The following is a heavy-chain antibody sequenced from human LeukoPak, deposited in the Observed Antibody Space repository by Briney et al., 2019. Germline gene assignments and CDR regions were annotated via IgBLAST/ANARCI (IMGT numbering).Heavy chain of an antibody. CDR2: ISSSSSTI. V-gene: IGHV3-48*04. CDR3: AREGMDYDFWSGYY. D-gene: IGHD3-3*01. J-gene: IGHJ4*02. Sequence: PGGSLILSCAASGFTFSSYSMNWVRQAPGKGLEWVSYISSSSSTIYYADSVKGRFTISRDNAKNSLYLQMNSLRAEDTAVYYCAREGMDYDFWSGYYWGQGTLVTVSS. CDR1: GFTFSSYS.